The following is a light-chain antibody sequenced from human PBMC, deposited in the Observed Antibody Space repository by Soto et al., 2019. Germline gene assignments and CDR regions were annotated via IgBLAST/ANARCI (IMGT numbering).Light chain of an antibody. CDR1: QRVSIH. V-gene: IGKV3-11*01. CDR3: QQRSNWPPEST. Sequence: IVLTQSPATLSLFLGERSTLACRASQRVSIHLAWYQRKPGQAPRVLIXXAYXRATGIPARFSASGSGTDFTLTISSLEPEDFAVEYCQQRSNWPPESTFGQGTRLDIK. J-gene: IGKJ5*01. CDR2: XAY.